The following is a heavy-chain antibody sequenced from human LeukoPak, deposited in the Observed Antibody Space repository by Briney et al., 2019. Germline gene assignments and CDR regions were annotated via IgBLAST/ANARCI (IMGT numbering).Heavy chain of an antibody. CDR2: ISSSSSYI. D-gene: IGHD3-3*01. Sequence: GGSLRLSCAASGFTFSSYSMNWVRQAPGKGLEWVSSISSSSSYIYYADSVKGRFTISRDNAKNSLYLQMNSLRAEDTAVYYCARDSIRSLDFWSGYTGEANNWFDPWGQGTLVTVSS. J-gene: IGHJ5*02. CDR3: ARDSIRSLDFWSGYTGEANNWFDP. CDR1: GFTFSSYS. V-gene: IGHV3-21*01.